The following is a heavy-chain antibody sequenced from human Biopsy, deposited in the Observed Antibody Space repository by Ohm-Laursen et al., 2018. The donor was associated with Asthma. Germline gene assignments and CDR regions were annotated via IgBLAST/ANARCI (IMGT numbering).Heavy chain of an antibody. D-gene: IGHD5-12*01. V-gene: IGHV1-46*01. Sequence: ASVKVSCKPSGYTFTSYYIHWVRQAPGQGLEWVGIINPPTGDTSYAQKFLGRVTVTRNTSTSTVYMELSSLRSEDTAVYYCARGYSGSDRIVYYYSGLEVWGQGTTVTVSS. CDR3: ARGYSGSDRIVYYYSGLEV. CDR1: GYTFTSYY. J-gene: IGHJ6*02. CDR2: INPPTGDT.